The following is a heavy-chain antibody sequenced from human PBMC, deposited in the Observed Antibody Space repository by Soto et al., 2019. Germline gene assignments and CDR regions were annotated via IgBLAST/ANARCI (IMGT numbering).Heavy chain of an antibody. CDR3: ARTMRGRTGWSVRWSDS. V-gene: IGHV4-59*01. CDR1: GVSITVYY. Sequence: PSETLALTCAVSGVSITVYYWSWIRQPPGEGLEWIGFIFYSGSTIYNPSLKSRVTIPVDTSKKQFSLTLMSVTGTDTAMYYCARTMRGRTGWSVRWSDSWGQGALVTVSS. J-gene: IGHJ5*01. D-gene: IGHD2-15*01. CDR2: IFYSGST.